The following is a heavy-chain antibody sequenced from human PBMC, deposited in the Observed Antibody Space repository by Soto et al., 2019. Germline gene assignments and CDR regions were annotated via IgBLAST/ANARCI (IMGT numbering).Heavy chain of an antibody. CDR1: GFTFSSYA. CDR2: ISYDGSNK. CDR3: ARDELIYSYGGTAFDY. Sequence: QVQLVESGGGVVQPGRSLRLSCAASGFTFSSYAMHWVRQAPGKGLEWVAVISYDGSNKYYADSVKGRFTISRDNSKNTLDLQMNSLRAEDTAVYYCARDELIYSYGGTAFDYWGQGNLVTVSS. J-gene: IGHJ4*02. D-gene: IGHD5-18*01. V-gene: IGHV3-30-3*01.